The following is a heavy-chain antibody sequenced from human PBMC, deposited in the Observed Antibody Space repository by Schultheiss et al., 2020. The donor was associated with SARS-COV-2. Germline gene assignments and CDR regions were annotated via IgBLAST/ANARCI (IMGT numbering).Heavy chain of an antibody. J-gene: IGHJ3*02. D-gene: IGHD4-23*01. Sequence: SVKVSCKASGGTFSSYAISWVRQAPGQGLEWMGGIIPIFGTANYAQKFQGRVTITADESTSTAYMELSSLRSEDTAVYYCARVQTTVVTRGAFDIWGQGTMVTVSS. V-gene: IGHV1-69*13. CDR2: IIPIFGTA. CDR3: ARVQTTVVTRGAFDI. CDR1: GGTFSSYA.